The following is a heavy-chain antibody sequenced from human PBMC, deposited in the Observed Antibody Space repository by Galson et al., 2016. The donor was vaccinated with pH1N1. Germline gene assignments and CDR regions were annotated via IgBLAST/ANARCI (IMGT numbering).Heavy chain of an antibody. CDR2: ISSSSTYI. CDR3: TKLGIDAFDI. Sequence: SLRLSCAASGFTFSSYVMNWVRQAPGKGLEWVSSISSSSTYIYYADSVRGRFTISRDNAKNSLYLQMNSLRIEDTAVYYCTKLGIDAFDIWGQGTMVTVSS. V-gene: IGHV3-21*01. D-gene: IGHD7-27*01. CDR1: GFTFSSYV. J-gene: IGHJ3*02.